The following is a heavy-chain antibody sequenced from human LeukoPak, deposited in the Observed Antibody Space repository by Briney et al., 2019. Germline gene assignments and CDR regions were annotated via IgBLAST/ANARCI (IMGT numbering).Heavy chain of an antibody. J-gene: IGHJ4*02. CDR1: GFTFSSYS. D-gene: IGHD1-26*01. CDR2: ISSSSSSYI. Sequence: GGSLRLSCAASGFTFSSYSMNWVRQAPGKGLEWVSSISSSSSSYIYYADSVKGRFTISRDNAKNSLYLQMNSLRAEDTAVYYCARDHAWVGATYFDYWGQGTLVTVSS. V-gene: IGHV3-21*01. CDR3: ARDHAWVGATYFDY.